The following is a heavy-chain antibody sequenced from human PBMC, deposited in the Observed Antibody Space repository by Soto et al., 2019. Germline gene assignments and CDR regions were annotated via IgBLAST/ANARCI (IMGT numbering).Heavy chain of an antibody. V-gene: IGHV4-39*02. CDR1: GASISSGTFY. CDR3: ARDIDG. D-gene: IGHD2-15*01. Sequence: NPSETLSLTCTVSGASISSGTFYWGWIRQPPGKGLESIANIYYDGGTYYNPSLKSRVTISLDTSKNQFSLKLSSVTAADTAVYYCARDIDGGGHGTLVTVS. CDR2: IYYDGGT. J-gene: IGHJ4*01.